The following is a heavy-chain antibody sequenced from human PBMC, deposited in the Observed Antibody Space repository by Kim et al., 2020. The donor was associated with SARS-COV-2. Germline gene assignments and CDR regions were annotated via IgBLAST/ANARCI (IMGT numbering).Heavy chain of an antibody. J-gene: IGHJ4*02. D-gene: IGHD4-4*01. Sequence: GSGKGRFTMYRDNAKNSLYLQMNSRSAEDAAVYYCARIYYSNLGESYFDCWGQGTLVTVSS. V-gene: IGHV3-7*03. CDR3: ARIYYSNLGESYFDC.